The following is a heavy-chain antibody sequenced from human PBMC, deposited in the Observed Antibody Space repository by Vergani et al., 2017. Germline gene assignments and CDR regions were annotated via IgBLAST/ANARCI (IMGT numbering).Heavy chain of an antibody. V-gene: IGHV3-74*01. CDR2: ISSDGST. CDR1: GFTFSNFW. CDR3: ARAQNWGSGRFDS. J-gene: IGHJ4*02. Sequence: EVHLVESGGGLVQRGGSLRLSCTASGFTFSNFWMHWVRQAPGKGLVWVSRISSDGSTIYADSVKSRFTISRDNAKSSLYLEMNSLRDDDTAVYYCARAQNWGSGRFDSWGQGTLVTVSS. D-gene: IGHD7-27*01.